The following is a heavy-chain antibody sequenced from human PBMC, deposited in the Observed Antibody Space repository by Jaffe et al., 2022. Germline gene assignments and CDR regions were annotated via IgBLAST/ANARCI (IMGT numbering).Heavy chain of an antibody. CDR3: ARDLRPYQLLED. V-gene: IGHV4-59*01. CDR2: MYYSGTT. J-gene: IGHJ4*02. D-gene: IGHD1-1*01. CDR1: GGSINSYY. Sequence: QVQLQESGPGLVKPSETLSLTCTVSGGSINSYYWSWIRQPPGKGLEWIGYMYYSGTTNYNPSLKSRVTISLDKSKNQFSLKLTSVTAADTAMYYCARDLRPYQLLEDCGQGTLVTVSS.